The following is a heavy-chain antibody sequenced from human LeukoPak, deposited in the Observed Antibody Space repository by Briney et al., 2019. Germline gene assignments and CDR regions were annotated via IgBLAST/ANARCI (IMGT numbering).Heavy chain of an antibody. CDR3: ARDPGVRCLVGFDY. D-gene: IGHD6-19*01. V-gene: IGHV3-33*01. CDR1: GFTFSSYG. J-gene: IGHJ4*02. CDR2: VWYDGSNK. Sequence: PGRSETLFCAASGFTFSSYGKHWVRQAPGKGLEWVADVWYDGSNKYYADSVKGRFTISRDNSKNTLYLQMNSLRAEDTAVYYCARDPGVRCLVGFDYWGQGTLVTVSS.